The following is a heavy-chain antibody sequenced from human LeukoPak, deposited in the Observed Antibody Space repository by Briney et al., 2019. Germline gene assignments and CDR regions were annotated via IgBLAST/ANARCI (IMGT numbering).Heavy chain of an antibody. D-gene: IGHD3-9*01. J-gene: IGHJ3*02. CDR3: AREATYYDILTGYYKGASDI. V-gene: IGHV3-53*01. Sequence: RPGGSLRLSCAASGFTVSSNYMSWVRQAPGKGLEWVSVIYSGGSTYYADSVKGRFTISRDNSKNTLYLQMNSLRAEDTAVYYCAREATYYDILTGYYKGASDIWGQGTMVTVSS. CDR2: IYSGGST. CDR1: GFTVSSNY.